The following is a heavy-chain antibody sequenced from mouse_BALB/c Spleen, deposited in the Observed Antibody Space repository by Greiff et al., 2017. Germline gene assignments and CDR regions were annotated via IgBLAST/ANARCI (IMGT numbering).Heavy chain of an antibody. V-gene: IGHV1-14*01. Sequence: VQLKQSGPELVKPGASVKMSCKASGYTFTSYVMHWVKQKPGQGLEWIGYINPYNDGTKYNEKFKGKATLTSDKSSSTAYLELSSLTSEDSAVYYCERARKVRTRAWFAYWGQGTLVTVSA. D-gene: IGHD2-2*01. CDR2: INPYNDGT. J-gene: IGHJ3*01. CDR1: GYTFTSYV. CDR3: ERARKVRTRAWFAY.